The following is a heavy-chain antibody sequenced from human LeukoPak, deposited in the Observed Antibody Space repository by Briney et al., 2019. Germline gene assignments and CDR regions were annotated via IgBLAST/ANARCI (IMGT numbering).Heavy chain of an antibody. CDR1: GYTFTSYD. V-gene: IGHV1-8*01. CDR3: ARKAPTAYYYYYMDV. D-gene: IGHD4-17*01. J-gene: IGHJ6*03. CDR2: MNPNSGNT. Sequence: ASVTVSCKASGYTFTSYDINWVRQATGQGLEWMGWMNPNSGNTGYAQKFQGRVTMTRNTSISTAYMELSSLRSEDTAVYYCARKAPTAYYYYYMDVWGKGTTVTVSS.